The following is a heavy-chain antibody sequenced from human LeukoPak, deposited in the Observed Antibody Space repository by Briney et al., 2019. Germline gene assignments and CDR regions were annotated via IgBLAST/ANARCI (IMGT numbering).Heavy chain of an antibody. D-gene: IGHD2-2*01. V-gene: IGHV3-23*01. J-gene: IGHJ4*02. CDR3: AKRRYCSSVSCHDFDH. Sequence: GGSLRLSCAAPGFTFSSYAISWVRQAPGQGLEWVSAISAGGDSPYYADSVQGRFSISRDNDNNTLYLQMNSLRAGDTAVYYCAKRRYCSSVSCHDFDHWGQGTLVTVSS. CDR2: ISAGGDSP. CDR1: GFTFSSYA.